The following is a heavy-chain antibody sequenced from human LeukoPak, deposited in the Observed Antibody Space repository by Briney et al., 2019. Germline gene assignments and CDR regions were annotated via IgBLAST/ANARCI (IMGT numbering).Heavy chain of an antibody. CDR3: ARVSIMLKNSNYQDWYFDL. CDR1: AGSISSYY. Sequence: PETLSLTCTVSAGSISSYYWSWIRQPPGKGLEWIGYIYYSGSTNYNPSLKSRITISVDTSKNQFSLKLISVTAADAAVYYCARVSIMLKNSNYQDWYFDLWGRGTLVTVSS. D-gene: IGHD1-7*01. V-gene: IGHV4-59*01. CDR2: IYYSGST. J-gene: IGHJ2*01.